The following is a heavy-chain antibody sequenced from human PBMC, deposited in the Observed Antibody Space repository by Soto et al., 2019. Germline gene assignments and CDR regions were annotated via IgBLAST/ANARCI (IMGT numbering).Heavy chain of an antibody. CDR3: ATWAIDVGGEGF. J-gene: IGHJ4*02. D-gene: IGHD2-21*01. CDR1: GFSVSDYS. CDR2: ISSTGDLI. Sequence: PVGSLRLSCTASGFSVSDYSVNWVRQAPGKGLEWISYISSTGDLILYADSVKGRFTIARDIAKNSLYLQMDSLRDEDSAVYYCATWAIDVGGEGFWGPGTRVTVSS. V-gene: IGHV3-48*02.